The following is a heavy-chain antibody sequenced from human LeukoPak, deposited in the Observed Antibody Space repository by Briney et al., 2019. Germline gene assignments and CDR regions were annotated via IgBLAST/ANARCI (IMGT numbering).Heavy chain of an antibody. CDR2: IITIFGTA. D-gene: IGHD1-26*01. Sequence: GASVKVSCKASGGTFSSYAISWVRQAPGQGLEWMGGIITIFGTANYAQKFQGRVTITADESTSTAYMELSSLRSEDTAVYYCASGPGTPKGIDYWGQGTLVTVSS. J-gene: IGHJ4*02. CDR1: GGTFSSYA. CDR3: ASGPGTPKGIDY. V-gene: IGHV1-69*01.